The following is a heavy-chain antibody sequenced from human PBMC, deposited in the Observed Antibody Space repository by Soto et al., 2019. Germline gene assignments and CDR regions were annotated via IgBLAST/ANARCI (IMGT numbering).Heavy chain of an antibody. D-gene: IGHD2-21*02. Sequence: GESLKISCKGSGYSFTSYWISWVRQMPGKGLEWMGRIDPSDSYTNYSPSFQGHVTISADKSISTAYLQWSSLKASDTAMYYCARWVKNCGGDCSTFDYWGQGTLVTVSS. CDR2: IDPSDSYT. J-gene: IGHJ4*02. CDR3: ARWVKNCGGDCSTFDY. V-gene: IGHV5-10-1*01. CDR1: GYSFTSYW.